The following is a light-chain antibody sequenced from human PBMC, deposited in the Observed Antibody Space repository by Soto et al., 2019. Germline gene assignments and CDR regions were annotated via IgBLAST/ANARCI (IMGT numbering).Light chain of an antibody. CDR1: SSDVGGYNY. V-gene: IGLV2-14*03. Sequence: QSALTQPASMSGSPGQSITISCTGTSSDVGGYNYVSWYRQHPGKAPKLMIYDVNNRPSGVSNRFSGSKSGNTASLTISGLQAEDEADYYCSSHSSSSTLVAFGGGTKVTVL. CDR3: SSHSSSSTLVA. CDR2: DVN. J-gene: IGLJ2*01.